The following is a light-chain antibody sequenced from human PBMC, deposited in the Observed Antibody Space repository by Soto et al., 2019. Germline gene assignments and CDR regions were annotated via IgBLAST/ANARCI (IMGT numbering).Light chain of an antibody. J-gene: IGKJ5*01. CDR1: QGIGDT. Sequence: ASQGIGDTLTWYQHKXGQTPRLLIYDASXMATGVPSRFSGSRSGTEHTLSISSLHSEDFALYYCQPSNTSPLTFGPGTRVEIK. CDR2: DAS. V-gene: IGKV3-15*01. CDR3: QPSNTSPLT.